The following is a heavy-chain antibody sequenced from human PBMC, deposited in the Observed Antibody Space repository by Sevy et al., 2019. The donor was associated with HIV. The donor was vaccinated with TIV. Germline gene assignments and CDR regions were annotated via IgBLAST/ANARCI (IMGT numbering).Heavy chain of an antibody. CDR1: GYTFTGYY. J-gene: IGHJ6*02. V-gene: IGHV1-2*02. CDR3: ASLALGYCSGGSCYSGGGYYYGMDV. CDR2: INPNSGVT. Sequence: ASVKVSCKASGYTFTGYYMHWVRQAPGQGLEWMGWINPNSGVTNYAQKFQGRVTMTRDTSISTAYMELSRLGSDDTAVYYCASLALGYCSGGSCYSGGGYYYGMDVWGQGTTVTV. D-gene: IGHD2-15*01.